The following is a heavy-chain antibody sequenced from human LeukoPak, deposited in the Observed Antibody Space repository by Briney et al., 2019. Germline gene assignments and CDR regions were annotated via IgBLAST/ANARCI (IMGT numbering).Heavy chain of an antibody. CDR3: ARGRVGATDSGLDAFDI. CDR2: IIPIFGTA. Sequence: SVKVSCKASGGTFSSYAISWVRQAPGQGLEWMGGIIPIFGTANYAQKFQGRVTITADKSTSTAYMELSSLRSEDTAVYYCARGRVGATDSGLDAFDIWGQGTMVTVSS. V-gene: IGHV1-69*06. J-gene: IGHJ3*02. D-gene: IGHD1-26*01. CDR1: GGTFSSYA.